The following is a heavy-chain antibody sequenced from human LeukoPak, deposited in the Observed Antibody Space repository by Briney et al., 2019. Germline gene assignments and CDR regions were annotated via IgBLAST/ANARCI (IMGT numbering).Heavy chain of an antibody. CDR1: GFTFSSYS. CDR3: AKSRAGYRYGKFDY. J-gene: IGHJ4*02. D-gene: IGHD5-18*01. V-gene: IGHV3-23*01. Sequence: PGGSLRLSCAVCGFTFSSYSMSWVRQAPGKGLEWVSGASGLDDSTYYADSVKGRFTISRDNSKNTLYLQMNSLRAEDTAVYYCAKSRAGYRYGKFDYWGQGTLVTVSS. CDR2: ASGLDDST.